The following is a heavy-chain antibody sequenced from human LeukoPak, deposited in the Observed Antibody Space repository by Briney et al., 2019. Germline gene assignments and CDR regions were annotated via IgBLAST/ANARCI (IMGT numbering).Heavy chain of an antibody. CDR2: IFNGGST. CDR3: AREKRTAAGTSVSYYYMDV. Sequence: PSETLSLTCTVSGGSINGHYWSWIRQPPGKGLEWIGYIFNGGSTNYNPSLKSRVSMSLDTSRDQFSLRLSSVTAADTAVYYCAREKRTAAGTSVSYYYMDVWGKGTTVTVSS. CDR1: GGSINGHY. D-gene: IGHD6-13*01. J-gene: IGHJ6*03. V-gene: IGHV4-59*11.